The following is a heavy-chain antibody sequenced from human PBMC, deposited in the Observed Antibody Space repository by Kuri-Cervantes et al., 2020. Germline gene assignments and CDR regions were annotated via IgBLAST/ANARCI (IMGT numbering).Heavy chain of an antibody. CDR3: ARPVMYYYDSSGADAFDI. Sequence: SQTLSLTCAISGDSVSSNSAAWNWIRQSPSRGLEWLGRTYYRSKWYNDYAVSVKSRITINPDTSKNQFSLQLNSVTPEDTAVYYCARPVMYYYDSSGADAFDIWGQGTMVTVSS. D-gene: IGHD3-22*01. J-gene: IGHJ3*02. CDR1: GDSVSSNSAA. V-gene: IGHV6-1*01. CDR2: TYYRSKWYN.